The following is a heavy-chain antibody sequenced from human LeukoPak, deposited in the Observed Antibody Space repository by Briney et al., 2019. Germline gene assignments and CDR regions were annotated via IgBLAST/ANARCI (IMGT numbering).Heavy chain of an antibody. J-gene: IGHJ4*02. V-gene: IGHV1-8*01. CDR2: MNPNSGNT. CDR1: GYTFTSYD. Sequence: ASVKVSCKASGYTFTSYDINWVRQATGQGLEWMGWMNPNSGNTGYAQKFQGRVTMTRNTSISTAYMELSSLRSEDTAVYYCARAPSSXAALDYWGQGTLVTVSS. D-gene: IGHD6-6*01. CDR3: ARAPSSXAALDY.